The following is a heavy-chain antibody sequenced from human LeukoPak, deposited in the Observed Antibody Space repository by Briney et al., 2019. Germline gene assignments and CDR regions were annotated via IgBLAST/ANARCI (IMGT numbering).Heavy chain of an antibody. D-gene: IGHD6-19*01. V-gene: IGHV3-23*01. Sequence: GGSLRLSCAAPGFTFSSYAMSWVRQAPGKGLEWVSAISGSGGSTYYADSVKGRFTISRDNSKNTLYLQMNSLRAEDTAVYYCAKVGFSSGFKTDAFDIWGQGTMVTVSS. CDR3: AKVGFSSGFKTDAFDI. J-gene: IGHJ3*02. CDR2: ISGSGGST. CDR1: GFTFSSYA.